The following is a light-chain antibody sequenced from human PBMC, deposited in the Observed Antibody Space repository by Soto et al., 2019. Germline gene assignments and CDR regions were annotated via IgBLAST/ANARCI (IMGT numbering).Light chain of an antibody. V-gene: IGKV3-15*01. CDR3: QQYNSWPPYT. J-gene: IGKJ2*01. CDR1: QSVSSN. CDR2: GAS. Sequence: ESVMTQSPATLSVSPGERATLSCRASQSVSSNLAWYQQKPGQAPRLLIYGASTRATGLPARFSGSGSGTEFTLTISSLQSEDFAVYYCQQYNSWPPYTFGQGTKLEIK.